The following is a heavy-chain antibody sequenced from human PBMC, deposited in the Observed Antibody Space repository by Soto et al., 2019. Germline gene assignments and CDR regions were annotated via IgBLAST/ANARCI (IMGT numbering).Heavy chain of an antibody. J-gene: IGHJ5*02. V-gene: IGHV3-23*01. CDR2: ISGSGGST. CDR3: AKGTDCSGGSCYSGLIGWFDP. CDR1: GFTFSSYA. D-gene: IGHD2-15*01. Sequence: GGSLRLSCAASGFTFSSYAMSWVRQAPGKGLEWVSAISGSGGSTYYADSVKGRFTISRDNSKNTLYLQMNSLRAEDTAVYYCAKGTDCSGGSCYSGLIGWFDPWGQGTLVTVSS.